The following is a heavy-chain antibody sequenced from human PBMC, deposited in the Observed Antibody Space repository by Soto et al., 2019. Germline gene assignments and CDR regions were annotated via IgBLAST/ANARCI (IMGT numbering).Heavy chain of an antibody. V-gene: IGHV1-18*01. CDR2: ISAYDGKT. J-gene: IGHJ5*02. D-gene: IGHD3-3*01. Sequence: RASVKVSCKTSGYTFNTYGINWVRQAPGQGLELMGWISAYDGKTTYAEKFQGRVTLTTDTSTSTAYMELRSLRSDDTAIYYCARDPHEFWTSYWFDPWGQGTPVTVPQ. CDR3: ARDPHEFWTSYWFDP. CDR1: GYTFNTYG.